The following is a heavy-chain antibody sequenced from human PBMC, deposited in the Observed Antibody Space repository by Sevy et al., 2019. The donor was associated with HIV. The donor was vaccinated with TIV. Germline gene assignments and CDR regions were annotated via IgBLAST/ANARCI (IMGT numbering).Heavy chain of an antibody. CDR1: GFTFGTYD. CDR2: ISYDGSYR. D-gene: IGHD1-26*01. J-gene: IGHJ6*02. Sequence: GGSLRLSCAASGFTFGTYDMHWVRQAPGKGLEWVAIISYDGSYRYYADSVRGRFSMSRDNSKNTMYLQMSGLSIEDTAVYYCAKNRPPGGSYFSRHGMDVWGRGTMVTVSS. CDR3: AKNRPPGGSYFSRHGMDV. V-gene: IGHV3-30*18.